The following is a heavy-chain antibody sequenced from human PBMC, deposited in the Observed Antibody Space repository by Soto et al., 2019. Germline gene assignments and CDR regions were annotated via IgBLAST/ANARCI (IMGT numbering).Heavy chain of an antibody. CDR1: GFTFGDYA. J-gene: IGHJ4*02. Sequence: EVQLVESGGGLVQPGRSLRLSCTASGFTFGDYAMSWVRQAPGKGLEWVGFIRSKAYGGTTEYAGSVKGRFTISRDDSKSIAYLQMNSLKTEDTAVYYCTREGGWEYYFDYWGQGTLVTVSS. V-gene: IGHV3-49*04. D-gene: IGHD1-26*01. CDR2: IRSKAYGGTT. CDR3: TREGGWEYYFDY.